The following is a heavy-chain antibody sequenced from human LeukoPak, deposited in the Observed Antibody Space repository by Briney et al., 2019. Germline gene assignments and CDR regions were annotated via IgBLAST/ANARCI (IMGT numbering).Heavy chain of an antibody. CDR3: ARDLSSRGVISLDY. CDR1: GGSISNYH. V-gene: IGHV4-4*07. D-gene: IGHD3-10*01. CDR2: IYSDGRT. Sequence: SETLSLTCTVSGGSISNYHWSWIRQPAGKGLEWIGRIYSDGRTNYDLSLSSRLAMSVDTSKNQFSLKLSSVTAADTAVYYCARDLSSRGVISLDYWGQGTLVTVSS. J-gene: IGHJ4*02.